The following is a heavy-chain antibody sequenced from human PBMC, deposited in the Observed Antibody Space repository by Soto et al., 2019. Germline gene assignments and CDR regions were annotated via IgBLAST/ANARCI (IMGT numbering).Heavy chain of an antibody. V-gene: IGHV1-46*01. CDR3: ARDIRSAVYYYYYYGMDV. D-gene: IGHD3-16*01. CDR1: GYTFTSYY. J-gene: IGHJ6*02. CDR2: INPSGGST. Sequence: GASVKVSCKASGYTFTSYYMHWVRQAPGQGLEWMGIINPSGGSTSYAQKFQGRVTMTRDTSTSTVYMELSSLRSEDTAVYYCARDIRSAVYYYYYYGMDVWGQGTTVTVSS.